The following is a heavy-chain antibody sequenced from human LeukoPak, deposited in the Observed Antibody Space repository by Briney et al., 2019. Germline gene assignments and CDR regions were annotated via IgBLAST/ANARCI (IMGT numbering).Heavy chain of an antibody. V-gene: IGHV3-21*01. Sequence: NPGGSLRLSCAASGFTFSRYSMNWARQAPGKGLEWVSSISSTSTYTYYADSVKGRFTISRDNAQDSLYLQMNSLRAEDTAVYYCVRDLEYSSSSVSGRSFDYWGQGTLVTVSS. CDR2: ISSTSTYT. CDR1: GFTFSRYS. D-gene: IGHD6-6*01. J-gene: IGHJ4*02. CDR3: VRDLEYSSSSVSGRSFDY.